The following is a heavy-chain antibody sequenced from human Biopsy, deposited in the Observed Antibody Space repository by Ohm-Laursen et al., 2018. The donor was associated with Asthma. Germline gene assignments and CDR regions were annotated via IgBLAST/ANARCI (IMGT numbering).Heavy chain of an antibody. CDR1: GFVFSHYG. CDR2: ISFDGSNE. D-gene: IGHD1-26*01. Sequence: SLRLSCTASGFVFSHYGMHWVRQGPGKGLEWVAVISFDGSNEDYADSVKGRFTISRDNSKNTLFLEMNSLRPEDTAVYYCAKELFPGWELRRGPDSWGQGTLVTVSS. V-gene: IGHV3-30*18. J-gene: IGHJ4*02. CDR3: AKELFPGWELRRGPDS.